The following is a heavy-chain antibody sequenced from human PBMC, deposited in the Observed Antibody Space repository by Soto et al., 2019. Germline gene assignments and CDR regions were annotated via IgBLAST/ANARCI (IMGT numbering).Heavy chain of an antibody. CDR1: GGTFSSYA. CDR2: IIPIFGTA. Sequence: QVQLVQSGAEVKKPGSSVKVSCTASGGTFSSYAISWVRQAPGQGLEWMGGIIPIFGTANYAQKFQGRVTITADESTSTAYMELSSLRSEDTAVYYCARRPLGGIVVVDAFDIWGQGTMVTVSS. D-gene: IGHD3-22*01. J-gene: IGHJ3*02. CDR3: ARRPLGGIVVVDAFDI. V-gene: IGHV1-69*01.